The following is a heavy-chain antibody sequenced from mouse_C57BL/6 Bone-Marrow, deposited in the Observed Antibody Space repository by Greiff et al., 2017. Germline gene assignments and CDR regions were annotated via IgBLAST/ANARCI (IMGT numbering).Heavy chain of an antibody. D-gene: IGHD2-10*01. CDR2: IYPRSGNT. V-gene: IGHV1-81*01. Sequence: VKVVESGAELARPGASVKLSCKASGYTFTSYGISWVKQRTGQGLEWIGEIYPRSGNTYYNEKFKGKATLTADKSSSTAYMELLILTSEDSAVYFCARGPYYGNYPYYFDYWGQGTTLTVSS. CDR1: GYTFTSYG. CDR3: ARGPYYGNYPYYFDY. J-gene: IGHJ2*01.